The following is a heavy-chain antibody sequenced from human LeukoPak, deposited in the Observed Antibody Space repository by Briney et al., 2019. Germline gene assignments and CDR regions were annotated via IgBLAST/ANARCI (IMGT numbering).Heavy chain of an antibody. CDR3: AGEDYGGHRFDY. J-gene: IGHJ4*02. V-gene: IGHV4-59*01. Sequence: PSETLSLTCTVSGGSITSYFWSWIRQPPGKGLEWIAYISYSGSTTYNPSLKSRVIISVDASKNQFSLKLRSVTAADTAVYYCAGEDYGGHRFDYWGQGTVVTVSS. D-gene: IGHD4-23*01. CDR1: GGSITSYF. CDR2: ISYSGST.